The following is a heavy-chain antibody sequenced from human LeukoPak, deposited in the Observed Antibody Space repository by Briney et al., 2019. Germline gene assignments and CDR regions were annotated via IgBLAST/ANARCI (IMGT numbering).Heavy chain of an antibody. CDR3: AREGRFCRGGSCHERYYFDY. D-gene: IGHD2-15*01. Sequence: ASVKVSCKASGYTFTSYYVHWVRQAPGQGLEWMAIVNPSGGSTSYAQKFQGRVTMTRDMSTSTLYMELSSLRSEDTAVYYCAREGRFCRGGSCHERYYFDYWGQGTLVTVSS. J-gene: IGHJ4*02. CDR1: GYTFTSYY. V-gene: IGHV1-46*01. CDR2: VNPSGGST.